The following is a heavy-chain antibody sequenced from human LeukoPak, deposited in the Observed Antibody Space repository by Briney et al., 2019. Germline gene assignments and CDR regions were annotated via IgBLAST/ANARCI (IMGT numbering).Heavy chain of an antibody. D-gene: IGHD6-13*01. CDR3: ARVSAAGMEFHYGMDV. CDR2: IHYSEST. J-gene: IGHJ6*02. V-gene: IGHV4-59*01. Sequence: PSETLSLTCTVSGGPIRSYYWSWMRRPPGKGLEWIGNIHYSESTNFNPSLKSRVAIAVDTSKNQFSLSMRSVTAADTAVYYCARVSAAGMEFHYGMDVWGQGTTVFVSS. CDR1: GGPIRSYY.